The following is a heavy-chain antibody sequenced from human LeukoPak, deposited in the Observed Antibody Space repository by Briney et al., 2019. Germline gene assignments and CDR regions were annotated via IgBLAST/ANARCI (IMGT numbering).Heavy chain of an antibody. D-gene: IGHD6-19*01. Sequence: GGSLRLSCAASGFTFSNYWMHWVRQAPGKGLVWVSRINGDGSSTTYADSVKGRFTISRDNAKNTLYLQMNSLRAEDTAVYYCARDGQAGPGYWGQGSLVTVSS. CDR3: ARDGQAGPGY. CDR1: GFTFSNYW. CDR2: INGDGSST. V-gene: IGHV3-74*01. J-gene: IGHJ4*02.